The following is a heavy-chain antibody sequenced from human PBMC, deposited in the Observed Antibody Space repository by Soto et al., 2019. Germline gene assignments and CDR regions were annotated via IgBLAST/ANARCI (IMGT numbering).Heavy chain of an antibody. J-gene: IGHJ4*01. CDR3: TTDSYITSIIVRFDY. D-gene: IGHD3-22*01. CDR2: VKSKNDGGTT. V-gene: IGHV3-15*07. CDR1: GFTFSNAW. Sequence: EVHLVESGGGLVKPGGSLRLSCAASGFTFSNAWINWVRQAPGKGLEWVGRVKSKNDGGTTDFAAPVKGRFAISRDDSKNMVYLEMNSIQTEDTAIYYCTTDSYITSIIVRFDYWGHGTLVTVSS.